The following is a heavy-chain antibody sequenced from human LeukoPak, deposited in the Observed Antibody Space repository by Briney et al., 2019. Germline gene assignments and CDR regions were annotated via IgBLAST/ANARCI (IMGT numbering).Heavy chain of an antibody. J-gene: IGHJ4*02. Sequence: SETLSLTCTVSGGSISSSSYYWGWIRQPPGKGLEWIGSIYYSGSTYYNPSLKSRVTISVDTSKNQFSLKLSSVTAADTAVYYCARDYDRLWVDYWGQGTLVTVSS. CDR2: IYYSGST. V-gene: IGHV4-39*02. D-gene: IGHD5-12*01. CDR1: GGSISSSSYY. CDR3: ARDYDRLWVDY.